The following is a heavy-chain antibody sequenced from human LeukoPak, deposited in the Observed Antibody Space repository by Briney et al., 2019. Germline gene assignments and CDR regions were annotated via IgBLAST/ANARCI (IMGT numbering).Heavy chain of an antibody. Sequence: GGSLRLSCAASGFTFSSYWMSWVRQAPGKGLEWVANIKQDGSEKYYVDSVKGRFTISRDNAKNSLYLQMNSLRAEDTAVYYCAGTLERLGYCSGGNLCRDVWGQGTTVTVSS. CDR3: AGTLERLGYCSGGNLCRDV. CDR2: IKQDGSEK. V-gene: IGHV3-7*01. J-gene: IGHJ6*02. CDR1: GFTFSSYW. D-gene: IGHD2-15*01.